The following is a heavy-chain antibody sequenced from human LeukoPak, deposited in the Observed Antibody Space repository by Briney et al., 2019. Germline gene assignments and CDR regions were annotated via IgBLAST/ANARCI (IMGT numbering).Heavy chain of an antibody. CDR1: GGSISSGRYY. Sequence: SQTLSLTCTVSGGSISSGRYYWSWIRQPAGKGLEWIGRIYTSGSTNYNPSLKSRVTISVDTSKNQFSLKLSSVTAADTAVYYCARDLGSSGWFDPWGQGTLVTVSS. V-gene: IGHV4-61*02. CDR3: ARDLGSSGWFDP. D-gene: IGHD6-6*01. CDR2: IYTSGST. J-gene: IGHJ5*02.